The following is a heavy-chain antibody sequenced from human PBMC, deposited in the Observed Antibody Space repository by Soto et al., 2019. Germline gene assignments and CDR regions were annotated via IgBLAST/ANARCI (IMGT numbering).Heavy chain of an antibody. Sequence: QVQLVESGGGVVQPGRSLRLSCAASGFTFSSYGMHWVRQAPGKGLEWVAVIWYDGSNKYYADSVKGRVTISRDNSKNTLDLQMNGLRDEDTAVYNCARDNSSSWYGQTNWFDPWGQGTLVTVSS. CDR1: GFTFSSYG. D-gene: IGHD6-13*01. V-gene: IGHV3-33*01. J-gene: IGHJ5*02. CDR2: IWYDGSNK. CDR3: ARDNSSSWYGQTNWFDP.